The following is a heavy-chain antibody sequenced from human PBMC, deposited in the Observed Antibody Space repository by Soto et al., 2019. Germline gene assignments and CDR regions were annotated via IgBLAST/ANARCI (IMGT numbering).Heavy chain of an antibody. CDR1: GYTFTGYY. D-gene: IGHD3-3*01. Sequence: ASVEVSCKXSGYTFTGYYMHWVRQAPGQGLEWMGWINPNSGGTNYAQKFQGWVTMTRDTSISTAYMELSRLRSDDTAVYYCARDLSRFLVSGYGMDVWGQGTTVTVSS. J-gene: IGHJ6*02. V-gene: IGHV1-2*04. CDR3: ARDLSRFLVSGYGMDV. CDR2: INPNSGGT.